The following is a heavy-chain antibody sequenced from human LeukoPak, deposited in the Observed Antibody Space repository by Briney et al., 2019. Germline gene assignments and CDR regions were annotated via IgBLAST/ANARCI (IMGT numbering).Heavy chain of an antibody. D-gene: IGHD1-14*01. J-gene: IGHJ6*03. V-gene: IGHV4-39*07. CDR3: ARDRKYYYHMDV. Sequence: PSETLSLTCSVTSGSISNSNYYWGWIRQPPGKGLEWIGSIFYSGSTDYNPSLKSRVTISVDTSKNQFSLNLTSLTAADTAVYYCARDRKYYYHMDVWGKGTTVTVSS. CDR1: SGSISNSNYY. CDR2: IFYSGST.